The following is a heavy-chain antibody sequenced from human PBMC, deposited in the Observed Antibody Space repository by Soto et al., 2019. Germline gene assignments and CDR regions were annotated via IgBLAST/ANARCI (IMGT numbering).Heavy chain of an antibody. V-gene: IGHV5-51*01. CDR1: GYRFTSYW. Sequence: GESLKISCKGSGYRFTSYWIGWVRQMPGKGLEWMGIIYPGESDTRYSPSFQGQVTISADKSISTTYLQWSSLKASDTAMYYCARQFDSSGWYDYWGQGTLVTVSS. CDR3: ARQFDSSGWYDY. J-gene: IGHJ4*02. CDR2: IYPGESDT. D-gene: IGHD6-19*01.